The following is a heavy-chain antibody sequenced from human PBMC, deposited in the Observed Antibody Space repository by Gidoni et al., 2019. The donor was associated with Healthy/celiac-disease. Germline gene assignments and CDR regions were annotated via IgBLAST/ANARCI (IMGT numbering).Heavy chain of an antibody. CDR3: AKDQIQNWFDP. V-gene: IGHV3-30*18. Sequence: QVQLVESGGGVVQPGRSLRLSCAASGFTFSSYGMHWVRQAPGKGLEWVAVISYDGSNKYYADSVKGRFTISRDNSKNTLYLQMNSLRAEDTAVYYCAKDQIQNWFDPWGQGTLVTVSS. CDR2: ISYDGSNK. J-gene: IGHJ5*02. CDR1: GFTFSSYG.